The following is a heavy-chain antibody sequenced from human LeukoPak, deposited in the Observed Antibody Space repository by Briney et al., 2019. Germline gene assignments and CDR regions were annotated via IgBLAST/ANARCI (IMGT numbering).Heavy chain of an antibody. D-gene: IGHD6-13*01. V-gene: IGHV4-59*08. CDR1: GGSISGYY. J-gene: IGHJ4*02. CDR3: ARHGGGSSSWYSFGY. CDR2: IYNSGSI. Sequence: SETLSLTCTVSGGSISGYYWSWIRQPPGKGLEWIGFIYNSGSINYNPSLKSRVTISVDTSKNQFSLKLSSVTAADTAVYYCARHGGGSSSWYSFGYWGQGTLVSVSS.